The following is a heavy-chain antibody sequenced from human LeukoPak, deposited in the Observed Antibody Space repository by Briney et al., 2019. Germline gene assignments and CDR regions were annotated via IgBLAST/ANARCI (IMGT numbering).Heavy chain of an antibody. CDR3: AKVPLIAAPKHFDY. CDR1: GFTFSSYG. J-gene: IGHJ4*02. D-gene: IGHD6-13*01. Sequence: GGTLRLSCAASGFTFSSYGMSWVRQAPGKGLEWVSAISGSGGSTYYVDSVKGRFTISRDNSKNTLYLQMNRLRAEDTAVYYCAKVPLIAAPKHFDYWGQGTLVTVSS. V-gene: IGHV3-23*01. CDR2: ISGSGGST.